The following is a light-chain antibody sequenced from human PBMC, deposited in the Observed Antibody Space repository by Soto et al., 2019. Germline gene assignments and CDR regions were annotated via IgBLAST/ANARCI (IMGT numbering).Light chain of an antibody. CDR2: KAS. V-gene: IGKV1-5*03. CDR3: QHYNSYSEA. CDR1: HYISNY. Sequence: DIQMTQSPSSLSASVGDRVTITCRASHYISNYLNWYQQKPGKAPKLLIYKASTLKSGVPSRFSGSGSGTEFTLTISSLQPDDFATYYCQHYNSYSEAFGQGTKVELK. J-gene: IGKJ1*01.